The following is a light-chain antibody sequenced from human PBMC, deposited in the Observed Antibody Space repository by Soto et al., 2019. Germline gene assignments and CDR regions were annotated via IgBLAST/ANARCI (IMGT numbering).Light chain of an antibody. CDR2: DVS. Sequence: TLAQPASVSGSPGQSITISCTGTSSDVGGYNYVSWYQQHPGKAPKLMIYDVSNRPSGVSNRFSGSKSGNTASLTISGLQAEDEADYYCSSYTSSSTQVFGTGTKVTVL. CDR1: SSDVGGYNY. V-gene: IGLV2-14*01. J-gene: IGLJ1*01. CDR3: SSYTSSSTQV.